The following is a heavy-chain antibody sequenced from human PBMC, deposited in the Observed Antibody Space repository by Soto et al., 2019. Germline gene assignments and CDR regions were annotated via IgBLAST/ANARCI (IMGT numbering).Heavy chain of an antibody. CDR2: IYYSGST. CDR1: GGSISSYY. J-gene: IGHJ4*02. V-gene: IGHV4-59*08. CDR3: ARHETAMVHRYDF. Sequence: SETLSLTCTVSGGSISSYYWSLIRQPPGKGLEWIGYIYYSGSTNYNPSLKSRVTISADKSINTAYLQWSSLKASDTAMYYCARHETAMVHRYDFWGQGTQVTVSS. D-gene: IGHD5-18*01.